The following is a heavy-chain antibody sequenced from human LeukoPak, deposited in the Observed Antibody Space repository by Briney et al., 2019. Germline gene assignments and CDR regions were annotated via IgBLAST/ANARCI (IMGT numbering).Heavy chain of an antibody. CDR3: TRDGPCSIGYPDN. V-gene: IGHV4-39*02. Sequence: SETLSLTCTVSGGSISSSSYYWGWIRQPPGKGLEWIGSIYYSGSTYYNPSLKSRVTISVDTSKNQFSLKLSSVTAADTAVYYCTRDGPCSIGYPDNWGQGTLVTVSS. CDR1: GGSISSSSYY. D-gene: IGHD3-22*01. CDR2: IYYSGST. J-gene: IGHJ4*02.